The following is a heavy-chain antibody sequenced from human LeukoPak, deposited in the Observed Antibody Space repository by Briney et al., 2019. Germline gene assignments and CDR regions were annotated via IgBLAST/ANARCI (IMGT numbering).Heavy chain of an antibody. J-gene: IGHJ6*03. Sequence: SETLSLTCTVSGGSISSYYWSWIRQPAGNGLEWIGRIYTSGSTNYNPSLKSRVTMSVDTSKNQFSLKLSSVTAADTAVYYCARERPYFPLYYYMDVWGKGTTVTVSS. CDR2: IYTSGST. D-gene: IGHD2/OR15-2a*01. CDR1: GGSISSYY. V-gene: IGHV4-4*07. CDR3: ARERPYFPLYYYMDV.